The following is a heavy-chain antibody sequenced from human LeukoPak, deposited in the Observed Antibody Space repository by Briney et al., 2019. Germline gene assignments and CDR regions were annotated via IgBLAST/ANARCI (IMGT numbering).Heavy chain of an antibody. Sequence: PSETLSLTCAVYGGSFSGYYWSWIRQPPGKGLEWIGEINHSGSTNYNPSLKSRVTISVDTSKNQFSLKLSSVTAADTAVYYCASGNSVMTTATTGLGYWGQETLVTVSS. CDR2: INHSGST. D-gene: IGHD4-17*01. J-gene: IGHJ4*02. CDR3: ASGNSVMTTATTGLGY. CDR1: GGSFSGYY. V-gene: IGHV4-34*01.